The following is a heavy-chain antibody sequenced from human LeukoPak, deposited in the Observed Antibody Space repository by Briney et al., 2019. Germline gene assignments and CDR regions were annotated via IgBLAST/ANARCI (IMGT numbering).Heavy chain of an antibody. CDR1: GGSFSGYY. CDR2: IYYSGST. J-gene: IGHJ4*02. CDR3: ARDQYGGLGDYFDY. V-gene: IGHV4-59*01. D-gene: IGHD3-16*01. Sequence: SETLSLTCAVYGGSFSGYYWSWIRQSPEKGLEWIGYIYYSGSTNYNPSLKSRVTISVDTSKNQFSLKLSSVTAADTAVYYCARDQYGGLGDYFDYWGQGTLVTVSS.